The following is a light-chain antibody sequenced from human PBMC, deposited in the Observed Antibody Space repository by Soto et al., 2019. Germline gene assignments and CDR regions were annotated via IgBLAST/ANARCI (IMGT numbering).Light chain of an antibody. CDR2: AAS. Sequence: EIVLTQSPGTLSLSPGERATLSCRASQSVSYYLAWYQQKPGQAPRLLIYAASSRATGIPDRFSGSGSGTDFTLTISRLEPEDFAVYYCQQYGTSLWTFGQGTKV. V-gene: IGKV3-20*01. J-gene: IGKJ1*01. CDR1: QSVSYY. CDR3: QQYGTSLWT.